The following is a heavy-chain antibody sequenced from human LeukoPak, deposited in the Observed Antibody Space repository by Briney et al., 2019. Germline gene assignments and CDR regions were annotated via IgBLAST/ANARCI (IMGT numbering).Heavy chain of an antibody. V-gene: IGHV3-21*01. Sequence: GGSLRLSCAASGFTFSSYSMNWVRQAPGKGLELVSSISSSNSYIYNADSVKGRFTISRDNAKNSLYLQMNRLRAEDTAVYYCARDQGLLVVAGRFGYWGQGTLVTVSS. CDR3: ARDQGLLVVAGRFGY. CDR1: GFTFSSYS. D-gene: IGHD6-19*01. CDR2: ISSSNSYI. J-gene: IGHJ4*02.